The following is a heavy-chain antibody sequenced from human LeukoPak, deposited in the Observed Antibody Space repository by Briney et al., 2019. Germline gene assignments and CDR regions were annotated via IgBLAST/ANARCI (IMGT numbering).Heavy chain of an antibody. V-gene: IGHV3-30-3*01. CDR2: ISSDGSKK. J-gene: IGHJ4*02. Sequence: GGSLRLSCAASGFTFSSYAMSWVRQAPGKGLEWMTVISSDGSKKYYADSVKGRFTISRDNSKYTLDLEMYNLRVEDTAVYYCARDRYYSSGTFLAFWGQGTLVTVSS. CDR3: ARDRYYSSGTFLAF. D-gene: IGHD3-10*01. CDR1: GFTFSSYA.